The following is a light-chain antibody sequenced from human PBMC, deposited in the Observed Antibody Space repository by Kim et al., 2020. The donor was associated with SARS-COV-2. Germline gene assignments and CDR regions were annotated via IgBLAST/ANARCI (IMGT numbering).Light chain of an antibody. CDR3: SSYTSSSTSVV. CDR1: SSDVGSYNS. CDR2: DVS. V-gene: IGLV2-14*03. Sequence: QSVLTQPASVSGSPGQSISISCAGTSSDVGSYNSVSWYQQHPGKAPKLLIYDVSNRPSGISNRFSGSKSANTASLTISGLQAEDEAAYYCSSYTSSSTSVVFGGGTQLTVL. J-gene: IGLJ2*01.